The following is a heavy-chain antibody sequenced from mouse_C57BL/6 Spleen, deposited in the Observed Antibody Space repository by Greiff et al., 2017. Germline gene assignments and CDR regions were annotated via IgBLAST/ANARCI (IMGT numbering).Heavy chain of an antibody. CDR3: DTVVATRYFDV. CDR2: ISDGGSYT. V-gene: IGHV5-4*03. CDR1: GFTFSSYA. J-gene: IGHJ1*03. D-gene: IGHD1-1*01. Sequence: EVKLVESGGGLVKPGGSLKLSCAASGFTFSSYAMSWVRQTPEKRLEWVATISDGGSYTYYPDNVKGRFTISRDNAKNNLYLQMSHLKSEDTAMYYCDTVVATRYFDVWGTGTTVTVSS.